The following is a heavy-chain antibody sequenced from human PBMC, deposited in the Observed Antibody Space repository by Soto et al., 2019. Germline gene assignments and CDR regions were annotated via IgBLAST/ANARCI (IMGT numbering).Heavy chain of an antibody. V-gene: IGHV1-69*08. CDR3: ATDKYGAGRVGVHF. J-gene: IGHJ4*02. Sequence: QVQLVQSGAEVKKPGASLRVSCETSGGTSTIYTITWVRLAPGQGLQWMGRIVPTLRITNYAQEFQGRLTITADSSTSTAHIELTSLTSEDTAVYYCATDKYGAGRVGVHFWGQGTLVTVSS. CDR2: IVPTLRIT. D-gene: IGHD3-3*02. CDR1: GGTSTIYT.